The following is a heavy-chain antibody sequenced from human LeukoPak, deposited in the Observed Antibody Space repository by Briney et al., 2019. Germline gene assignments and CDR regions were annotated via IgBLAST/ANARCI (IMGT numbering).Heavy chain of an antibody. CDR1: GVSISNYY. Sequence: SETLSLTCTVSGVSISNYYWSWIRQPPGKGLEWIGEINHSGSTNYNPSLKSRVTISVDTSKNQFSLKLSSVTAADTAVYYCARVDYDILTGYPAMDVWGQGTTVTVSS. J-gene: IGHJ6*02. D-gene: IGHD3-9*01. CDR2: INHSGST. V-gene: IGHV4-34*01. CDR3: ARVDYDILTGYPAMDV.